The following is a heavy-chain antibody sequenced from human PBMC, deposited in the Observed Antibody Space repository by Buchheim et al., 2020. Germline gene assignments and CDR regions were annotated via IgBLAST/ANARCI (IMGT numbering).Heavy chain of an antibody. CDR2: ISQSVGA. J-gene: IGHJ4*02. CDR3: ARHRDYSQDS. D-gene: IGHD4-11*01. Sequence: QVQLQQWGAGLLKPSETLSLTCAVYGGSFTGYYWSWIRQPPGKGLEWIGQISQSVGANYNPSLKSRVTISVDTSKNQLSLMLSSVTAADTAVYYCARHRDYSQDSWGQGTL. V-gene: IGHV4-34*01. CDR1: GGSFTGYY.